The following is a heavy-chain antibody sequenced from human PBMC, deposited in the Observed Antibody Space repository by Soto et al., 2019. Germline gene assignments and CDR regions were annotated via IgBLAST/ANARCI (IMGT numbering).Heavy chain of an antibody. CDR3: VCGWWEREGYLMDV. Sequence: PSETLSLTCTVSGGSLSSYYWSWIRQAPGKGLEYIGYIYYSDSANYNPSLKSRVTISGDTSRNQGSLTLSSMTAADTAVYYCVCGWWEREGYLMDVTGQGTRVTV. V-gene: IGHV4-59*08. J-gene: IGHJ6*02. CDR2: IYYSDSA. CDR1: GGSLSSYY. D-gene: IGHD1-26*01.